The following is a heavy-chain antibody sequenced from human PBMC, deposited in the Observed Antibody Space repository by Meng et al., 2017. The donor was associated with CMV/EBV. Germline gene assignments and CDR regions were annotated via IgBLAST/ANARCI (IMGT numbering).Heavy chain of an antibody. CDR3: ATYIGNYINWYFDL. V-gene: IGHV1-2*02. J-gene: IGHJ2*01. D-gene: IGHD1-7*01. CDR1: GNTFTGYY. CDR2: INPNSGGT. Sequence: VKLGQSWAEVKKPGASVKVSCKASGNTFTGYYMHWVRQAPGQGLEWMGWINPNSGGTNYAQKFQGRVTMTRDTSISTAYMELSRLRSDDTAVYYCATYIGNYINWYFDLWGRGTLVTVSS.